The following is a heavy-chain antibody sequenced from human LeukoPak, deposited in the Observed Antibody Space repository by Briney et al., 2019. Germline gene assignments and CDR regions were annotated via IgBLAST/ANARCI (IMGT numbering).Heavy chain of an antibody. CDR3: ASGRGYCSSTSCYTGTDVFDY. Sequence: ASVKVSCKASGYTFTGYYMHWVRQAPGQGLEWMGWINPNSGGTNYAQKFQGRVTMTRDTSISTAYMKLSRLRSDDTAVYYCASGRGYCSSTSCYTGTDVFDYWGQGTLVTVSS. V-gene: IGHV1-2*02. D-gene: IGHD2-2*02. CDR2: INPNSGGT. CDR1: GYTFTGYY. J-gene: IGHJ4*02.